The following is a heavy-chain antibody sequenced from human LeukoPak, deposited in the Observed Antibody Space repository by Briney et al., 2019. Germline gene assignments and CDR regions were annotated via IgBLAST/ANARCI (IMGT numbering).Heavy chain of an antibody. CDR3: TKDLGNFWSGYDTYNWFDP. D-gene: IGHD3-3*01. CDR1: GFTFSSYA. J-gene: IGHJ5*02. V-gene: IGHV3-23*01. CDR2: ISGSGDNT. Sequence: GGSLRLSCAASGFTFSSYAMSWVRQAPGKGLEWVSAISGSGDNTYYTDSVKGRFTISRDNSKNTLYLRMNSLRAEDMAVYYCTKDLGNFWSGYDTYNWFDPWGQGTLVTVSS.